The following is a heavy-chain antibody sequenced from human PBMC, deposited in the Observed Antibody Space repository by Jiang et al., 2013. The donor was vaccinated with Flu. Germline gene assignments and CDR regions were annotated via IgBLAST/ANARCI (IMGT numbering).Heavy chain of an antibody. D-gene: IGHD6-13*01. V-gene: IGHV6-1*01. CDR1: GDSVSSNSAA. CDR2: TYYRSKWYN. Sequence: GSGLVKPSQTLSLTCAISGDSVSSNSAAWNWIRQSPSRGLEWLGRTYYRSKWYNDYAVSVKSRITINPDTSKNQFSLQLNSVTPEDTAVYYCARSPRVAAAVGDAFDIWGQGTMVTVSS. J-gene: IGHJ3*02. CDR3: ARSPRVAAAVGDAFDI.